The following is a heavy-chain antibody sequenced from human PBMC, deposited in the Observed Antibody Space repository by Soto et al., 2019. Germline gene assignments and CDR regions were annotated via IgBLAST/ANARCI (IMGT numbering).Heavy chain of an antibody. D-gene: IGHD3-10*02. V-gene: IGHV3-30*02. CDR3: TIVRVADSALDH. CDR2: MSYDGSDT. Sequence: GGSLGLSGFFSGVIFSNNGMPWFRQTPGKGLEWVAFMSYDGSDTFYADSVKGRFTISRDNSKNTLFLHMSNLRAEDTAMYYCTIVRVADSALDHWGQGTLVTVSS. J-gene: IGHJ4*02. CDR1: GVIFSNNG.